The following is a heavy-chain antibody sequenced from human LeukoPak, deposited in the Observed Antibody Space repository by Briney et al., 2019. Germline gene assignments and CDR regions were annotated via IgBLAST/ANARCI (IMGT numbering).Heavy chain of an antibody. CDR1: GGSISSSSYF. Sequence: SETLSLICTVFGGSISSSSYFWGWIRQPAGKGLEWIGSISHSGSTYYDPSLKSRITISVDTSKNQFSLKVRSVTAADTAVYYCARRITGTTSDSFDYWGQGILVTVSS. CDR2: ISHSGST. J-gene: IGHJ4*02. V-gene: IGHV4-39*01. CDR3: ARRITGTTSDSFDY. D-gene: IGHD1-20*01.